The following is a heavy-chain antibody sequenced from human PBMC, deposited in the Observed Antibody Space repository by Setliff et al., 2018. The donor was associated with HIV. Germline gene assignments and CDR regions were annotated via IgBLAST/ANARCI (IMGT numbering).Heavy chain of an antibody. CDR2: INHGGST. Sequence: PSETLSLTCAVYGGSFSNYYWSWIRQSPGEGLEWIGEINHGGSTNYNPSLKSRVTMSVDTSKNQFSLQLTSVTAADTAVYYCARGLLRGVAARGVGYWGQGTLVTVSS. J-gene: IGHJ4*02. CDR1: GGSFSNYY. V-gene: IGHV4-34*01. CDR3: ARGLLRGVAARGVGY. D-gene: IGHD6-6*01.